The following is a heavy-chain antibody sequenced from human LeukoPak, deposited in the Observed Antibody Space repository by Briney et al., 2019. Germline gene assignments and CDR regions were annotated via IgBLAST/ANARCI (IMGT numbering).Heavy chain of an antibody. V-gene: IGHV4-34*01. D-gene: IGHD6-13*01. CDR1: GGSFSGYY. CDR2: INHSGST. CDR3: ARLLRQQAYYFDY. Sequence: PSETLSLTCAVYGGSFSGYYWSWIRQPPGKGLEWIGEINHSGSTNYNPSLKSRVTISVDTSKNQFSLKLSSVTAADTAVYYCARLLRQQAYYFDYWGQGTLVTVSS. J-gene: IGHJ4*02.